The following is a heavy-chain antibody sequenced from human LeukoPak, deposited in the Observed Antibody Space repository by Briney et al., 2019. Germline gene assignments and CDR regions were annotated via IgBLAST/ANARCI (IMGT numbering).Heavy chain of an antibody. Sequence: ASVKVSCKAPGYTFTSYGISWVRQAPGQGLEWMGWISAYNGNTNYAQNFQGRVTMTRDTSINTAYMDLSRLRSDDTAIYYCARGQESSGPPGYWGQGSLVTVSS. J-gene: IGHJ4*02. CDR1: GYTFTSYG. V-gene: IGHV1-18*01. D-gene: IGHD3-22*01. CDR3: ARGQESSGPPGY. CDR2: ISAYNGNT.